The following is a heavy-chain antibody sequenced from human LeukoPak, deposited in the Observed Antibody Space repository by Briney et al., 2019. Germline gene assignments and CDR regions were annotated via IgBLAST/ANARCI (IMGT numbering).Heavy chain of an antibody. V-gene: IGHV1-18*01. CDR3: ARPRITMVRGVIISHGMDV. D-gene: IGHD3-10*01. CDR2: ISAYNGNT. CDR1: GYTFTSYG. J-gene: IGHJ6*02. Sequence: GASVKVSCKASGYTFTSYGISWVRQAPGQGLEWMGWISAYNGNTNYAQKLQGRVTMTTDTSTSTAYMELRSLRSDDTAVYYCARPRITMVRGVIISHGMDVWGQGTTVTVSS.